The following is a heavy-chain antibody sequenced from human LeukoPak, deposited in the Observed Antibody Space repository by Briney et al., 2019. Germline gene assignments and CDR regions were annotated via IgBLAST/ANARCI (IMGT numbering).Heavy chain of an antibody. CDR3: ANRPVWVHYAADY. D-gene: IGHD3-16*01. CDR2: VSGSGGST. CDR1: GVTFSNAW. Sequence: GGSLRLSCAASGVTFSNAWMSWVRQAPGKGLEWVSAVSGSGGSTYYADSVKGRFTISRDNSKNTLYLQMNSLRVEDTAVYYCANRPVWVHYAADYWGQGTLVTVSS. J-gene: IGHJ4*02. V-gene: IGHV3-23*01.